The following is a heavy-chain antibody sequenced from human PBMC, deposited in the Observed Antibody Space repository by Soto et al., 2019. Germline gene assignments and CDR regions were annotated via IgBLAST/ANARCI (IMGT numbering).Heavy chain of an antibody. CDR2: ISYDGSNK. Sequence: QVQLVESGGGVVQPGRSLRLSCAASGFTFSSYGMHWVRQAPGKGLEWVAVISYDGSNKYYADSVKGRFTISRDNSKNTLYLQMNSLRAEDMAVYYCARGDSSSYGMDVWGQGTTVTVSS. J-gene: IGHJ6*02. CDR1: GFTFSSYG. D-gene: IGHD6-6*01. V-gene: IGHV3-30*03. CDR3: ARGDSSSYGMDV.